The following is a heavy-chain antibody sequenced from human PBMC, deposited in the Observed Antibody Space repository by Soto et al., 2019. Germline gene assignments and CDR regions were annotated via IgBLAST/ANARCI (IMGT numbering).Heavy chain of an antibody. CDR2: INHSGST. J-gene: IGHJ4*02. Sequence: SVTLSLTCAVYGGSFSGYYWTWIRQPPGTGLEWIGEINHSGSTNYNPSLKSRVTISVDTSKNQFSLKLTSVTAADTAVYYCARDKITGLFDYWGQGTLVIVSS. V-gene: IGHV4-34*01. CDR1: GGSFSGYY. D-gene: IGHD2-8*02. CDR3: ARDKITGLFDY.